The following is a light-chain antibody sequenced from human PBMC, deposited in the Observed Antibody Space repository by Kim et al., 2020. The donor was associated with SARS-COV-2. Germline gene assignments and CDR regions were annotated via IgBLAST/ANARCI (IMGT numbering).Light chain of an antibody. V-gene: IGKV3-20*01. CDR2: GAS. CDR3: QQYGSSYT. Sequence: SVSRGQSATLLRRASQSVSHSYLASYQQKPGQAPRLLIYGASSRSTRIPDRCSGSWSGTDFTLTISRLEPEDFAVYYCQQYGSSYTFGQGTKLEI. J-gene: IGKJ2*01. CDR1: QSVSHSY.